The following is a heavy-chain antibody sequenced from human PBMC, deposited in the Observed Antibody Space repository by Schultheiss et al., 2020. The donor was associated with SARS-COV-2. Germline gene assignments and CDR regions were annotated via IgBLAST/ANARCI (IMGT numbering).Heavy chain of an antibody. CDR3: ARALLFDYFDY. CDR1: GGSFSGYY. Sequence: ESLKISCAVYGGSFSGYYWSWIRQPPGKGLEWIGEINHSGSTNYNPSLKSRVTISVDTSKNQFSLKLSSVTAADTAVYYCARALLFDYFDYWGQGTLVTVSS. D-gene: IGHD2-21*02. V-gene: IGHV4-34*01. J-gene: IGHJ4*02. CDR2: INHSGST.